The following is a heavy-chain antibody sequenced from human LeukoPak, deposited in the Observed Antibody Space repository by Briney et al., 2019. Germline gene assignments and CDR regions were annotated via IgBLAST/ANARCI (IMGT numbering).Heavy chain of an antibody. V-gene: IGHV3-7*01. CDR1: GFTFSSYA. CDR2: IKEDGSEK. CDR3: ATSYCSGGSCYSWTWNY. J-gene: IGHJ4*02. D-gene: IGHD2-15*01. Sequence: PGGSLRLSCAASGFTFSSYAMSWVRQAPGKGLEWVANIKEDGSEKYYVDSVKGRFTISRDNAKNSLYLQMNSLRAEDTAVYYCATSYCSGGSCYSWTWNYWGQGTLVTVSS.